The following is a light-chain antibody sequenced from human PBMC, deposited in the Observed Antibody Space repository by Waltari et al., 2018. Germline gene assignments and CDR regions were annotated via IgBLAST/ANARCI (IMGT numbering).Light chain of an antibody. CDR1: NIGSKH. CDR2: DDS. V-gene: IGLV3-21*03. J-gene: IGLJ1*01. CDR3: QVWDGSSDHYV. Sequence: SYVLAQPASVSVAPGKTARITCEGPNIGSKHVHWYQRRPGQAPVLVVHDDSDRPSGIPERFSGSNSGNTATLIISGVEAGDEADYFCQVWDGSSDHYVFGTGTAVTV.